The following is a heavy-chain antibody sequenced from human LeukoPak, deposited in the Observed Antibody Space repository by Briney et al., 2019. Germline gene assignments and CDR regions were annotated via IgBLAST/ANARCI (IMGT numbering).Heavy chain of an antibody. D-gene: IGHD6-19*01. CDR2: INPNNGGT. CDR1: GYTFTGNY. V-gene: IGHV1-2*02. Sequence: GASVKVTCEASGYTFTGNYMHWVRQAPGQGLEWMGWINPNNGGTNYARNFQGRVTMTRDTSISTAYMELSRLRSDDTAVYYCARDRGYGSGWYGFSFDYWGQGTLVTVSS. CDR3: ARDRGYGSGWYGFSFDY. J-gene: IGHJ4*02.